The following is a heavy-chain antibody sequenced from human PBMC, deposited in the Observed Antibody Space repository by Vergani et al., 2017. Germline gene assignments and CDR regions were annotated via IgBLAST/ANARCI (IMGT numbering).Heavy chain of an antibody. J-gene: IGHJ4*02. V-gene: IGHV3-30*03. CDR1: GFTFSSYG. CDR2: ISYDGSNK. D-gene: IGHD3-10*01. Sequence: QVQLVESGGGVVQPGRSLRLSCAASGFTFSSYGMHWVRQAPGKGLEWVAVISYDGSNKYYADSVKGRFTISRDNSKNTLYLQMNSLRAEDTAVYYCAREVTMVRGAGRDFDYWGQGTLVTVSS. CDR3: AREVTMVRGAGRDFDY.